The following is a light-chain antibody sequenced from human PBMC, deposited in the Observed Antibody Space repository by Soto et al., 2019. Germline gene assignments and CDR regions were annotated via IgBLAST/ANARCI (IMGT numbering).Light chain of an antibody. Sequence: EVVLTQSPATLSLSTGESATLSSRASQSVSVNFAWYQQKPGQAPRPLIYSASDRAPGIPARFSGRGSGTYFTLTISSLEPEDFAVYYCQERNRWPRGTFGGGTNVDI. J-gene: IGKJ4*01. V-gene: IGKV3-11*01. CDR1: QSVSVN. CDR2: SAS. CDR3: QERNRWPRGT.